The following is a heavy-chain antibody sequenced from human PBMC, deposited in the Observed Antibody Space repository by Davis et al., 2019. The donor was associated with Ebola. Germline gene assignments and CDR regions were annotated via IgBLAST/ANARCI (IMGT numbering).Heavy chain of an antibody. CDR1: GGSISSGDYY. J-gene: IGHJ4*02. CDR3: ARGRRFSSSGYYGDFDY. Sequence: PSETLSLTCTVPGGSISSGDYYWSWIRQPPGKGLEWIGYIYYSGSTYYNPSLKSRVTISVDTSKNQFSLKLSSVTAADTAVYYCARGRRFSSSGYYGDFDYWGQGTLVTVSS. CDR2: IYYSGST. D-gene: IGHD3-22*01. V-gene: IGHV4-30-4*01.